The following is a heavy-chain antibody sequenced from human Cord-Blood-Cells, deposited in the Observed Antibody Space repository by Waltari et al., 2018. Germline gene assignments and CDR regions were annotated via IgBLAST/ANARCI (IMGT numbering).Heavy chain of an antibody. CDR3: ARGRGSSWYRSNWFDP. Sequence: QVQLVQSGAEVKKPGASVKVSCKASGYTFTSSDINCVRPATGQGLEWMGWMNPNSGNTGYAQKFQGRVTMTRNTSISTAYMGLSSLRSEDTAVYYCARGRGSSWYRSNWFDPWGQGTLVTVSS. D-gene: IGHD6-13*01. CDR1: GYTFTSSD. J-gene: IGHJ5*02. CDR2: MNPNSGNT. V-gene: IGHV1-8*01.